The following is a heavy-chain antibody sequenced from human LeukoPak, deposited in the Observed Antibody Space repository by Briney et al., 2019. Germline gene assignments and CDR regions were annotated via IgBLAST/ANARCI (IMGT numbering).Heavy chain of an antibody. V-gene: IGHV4-39*01. CDR3: VRHVLVRGVDL. Sequence: WVRQGPGKGLEWIASVYYSGSTYYNPSLMSRVTISVDTSKNQFSLKLNSMTAADTAVYYCVRHVLVRGVDLWGQGTLVTVSS. D-gene: IGHD3-10*01. CDR2: VYYSGST. J-gene: IGHJ5*02.